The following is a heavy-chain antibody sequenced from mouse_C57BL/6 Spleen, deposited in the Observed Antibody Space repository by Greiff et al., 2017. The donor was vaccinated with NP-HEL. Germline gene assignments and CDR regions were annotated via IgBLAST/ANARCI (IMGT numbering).Heavy chain of an antibody. CDR1: GYAFSSSW. CDR3: ASYGSSHYYAMDY. Sequence: VKLVESGPELVKPGASVKISCKASGYAFSSSWMNWVKQRPGKGLEWIGRIYPGDGDTNYNGKFKGKATLTADKSSSTAYMQLSSLTSEDSAVYFCASYGSSHYYAMDYWGQGTSVTVSS. J-gene: IGHJ4*01. D-gene: IGHD1-1*01. V-gene: IGHV1-82*01. CDR2: IYPGDGDT.